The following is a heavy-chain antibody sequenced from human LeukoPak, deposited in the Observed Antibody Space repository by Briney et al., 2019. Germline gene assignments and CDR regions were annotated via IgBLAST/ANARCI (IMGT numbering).Heavy chain of an antibody. CDR3: ARDHDPNCFDS. V-gene: IGHV4-30-4*01. CDR1: GGSISSGDYY. J-gene: IGHJ4*02. D-gene: IGHD3-16*01. CDR2: IYYSGST. Sequence: SETLSLTCTVSGGSISSGDYYWSWIRQPPGKGLEWIGYIYYSGSTYYNPSLKSRVTISVDTSKIQFSLKLSSVTAADTAVYYCARDHDPNCFDSWGQGTLVTVSS.